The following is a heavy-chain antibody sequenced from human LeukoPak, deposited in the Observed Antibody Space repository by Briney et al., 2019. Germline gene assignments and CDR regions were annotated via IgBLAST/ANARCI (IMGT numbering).Heavy chain of an antibody. D-gene: IGHD5-12*01. CDR2: ISYDGSNK. CDR3: ARVYGGYAPRPCDY. V-gene: IGHV3-30*04. Sequence: GRSLRLSCAASGFTFSSYAMHWVRQAPGKGLEWVAVISYDGSNKYYADSVKGRFTISRDNSKNTLYLQMNSLRAEDTAVYYCARVYGGYAPRPCDYWGQGTLVTVSS. J-gene: IGHJ4*02. CDR1: GFTFSSYA.